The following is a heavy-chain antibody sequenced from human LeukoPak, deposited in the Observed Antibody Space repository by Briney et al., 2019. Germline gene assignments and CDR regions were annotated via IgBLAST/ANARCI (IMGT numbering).Heavy chain of an antibody. J-gene: IGHJ4*02. D-gene: IGHD6-19*01. CDR2: IYTSGGT. CDR3: ARTSKQWLGYYFDY. Sequence: PSETLSLTCTVSGGSISSYYWSWIRQPPGKGLEWIGYIYTSGGTNYNPSLKSRVTISVDTSKNQFSLKLSSVTAADTAVYYCARTSKQWLGYYFDYWGQGTLVTVSS. CDR1: GGSISSYY. V-gene: IGHV4-4*09.